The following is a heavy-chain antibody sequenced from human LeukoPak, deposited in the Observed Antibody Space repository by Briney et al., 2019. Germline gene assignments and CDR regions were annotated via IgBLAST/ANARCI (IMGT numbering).Heavy chain of an antibody. V-gene: IGHV3-23*01. Sequence: GGSLRLSCAASGFSFSSFSMNWVRQAPGKGLEWVSAISGSGGSTYYADSVKGRFTISRDNSKNTLYLQMNSLRAEDTAVYYCAKGSESGYSYGYSYYYYMDVWGEGTTVTVSS. CDR1: GFSFSSFS. CDR2: ISGSGGST. D-gene: IGHD5-18*01. CDR3: AKGSESGYSYGYSYYYYMDV. J-gene: IGHJ6*03.